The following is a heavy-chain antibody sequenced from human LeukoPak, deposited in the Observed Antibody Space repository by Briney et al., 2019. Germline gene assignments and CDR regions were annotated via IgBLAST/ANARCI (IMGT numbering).Heavy chain of an antibody. Sequence: GGSLRLSCAASGFIFKEYGMTWVRQIPGKGLEWVSGINGNGGRTGYADSVKGRFTITRDNAKNSLYLQMDSLRAEDTALYFCARLFNAGLGAPLDYGGQGTLVTVSS. J-gene: IGHJ4*02. D-gene: IGHD1-26*01. CDR1: GFIFKEYG. CDR3: ARLFNAGLGAPLDY. CDR2: INGNGGRT. V-gene: IGHV3-20*04.